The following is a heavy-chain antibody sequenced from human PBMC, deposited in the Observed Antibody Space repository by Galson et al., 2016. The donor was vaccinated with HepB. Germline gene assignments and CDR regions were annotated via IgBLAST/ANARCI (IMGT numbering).Heavy chain of an antibody. CDR3: ARDGDHGYDMDY. Sequence: SLRLSCAVSGFTLSDYNVDWVRQAPGKGPEWVAYISSASNVVYYAESVKGRFTISRDNAKNSLYLQMNSLRDEDTGFYFCARDGDHGYDMDYWGQGTLVTVSS. V-gene: IGHV3-48*02. J-gene: IGHJ4*02. CDR1: GFTLSDYN. CDR2: ISSASNVV. D-gene: IGHD5-18*01.